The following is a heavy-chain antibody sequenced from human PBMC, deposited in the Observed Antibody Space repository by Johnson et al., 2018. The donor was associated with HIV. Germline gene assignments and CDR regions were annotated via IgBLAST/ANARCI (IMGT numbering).Heavy chain of an antibody. Sequence: QVQLVESGGGLVQPGRSLRLSCAASGFTFSSYAMHWVRQAPGKGLEWVAVISYDGSNKYYADSVKGRFTISRDNSKNTLYLQMNSRRAEDTAVYYCAKDVYSSGAFDIWGQGTMVTVSS. CDR1: GFTFSSYA. J-gene: IGHJ3*02. CDR2: ISYDGSNK. D-gene: IGHD2-8*01. V-gene: IGHV3-30*04. CDR3: AKDVYSSGAFDI.